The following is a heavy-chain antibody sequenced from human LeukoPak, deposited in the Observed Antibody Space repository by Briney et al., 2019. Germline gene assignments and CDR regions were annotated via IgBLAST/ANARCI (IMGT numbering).Heavy chain of an antibody. V-gene: IGHV4-34*01. CDR1: GGSFSNYY. CDR2: INDSGTI. D-gene: IGHD1-7*01. Sequence: SETLSLTCAVYGGSFSNYYWSWIRQPPGKGLEWIGEINDSGTINYNPSLMSRVTISVDKSKNQFSLKLSFVTAADTAVYYCARRWNYGRNYYIDVWGKGATVSVSS. J-gene: IGHJ6*03. CDR3: ARRWNYGRNYYIDV.